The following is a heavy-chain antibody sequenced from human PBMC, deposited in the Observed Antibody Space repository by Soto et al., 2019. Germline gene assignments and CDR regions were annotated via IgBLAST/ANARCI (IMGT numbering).Heavy chain of an antibody. CDR3: VRGMNPLF. Sequence: EVQLVESGGGLVKPGGSLRLSCAASGFTLRTYTMNWVRQAPGKGLEWVSSISISSSDRYYADSVRGRFTISRDNAKKALYLQMNSLRADDTAVYFCVRGMNPLFGGQGTLVTVSS. CDR2: ISISSSDR. J-gene: IGHJ4*01. V-gene: IGHV3-21*01. CDR1: GFTLRTYT.